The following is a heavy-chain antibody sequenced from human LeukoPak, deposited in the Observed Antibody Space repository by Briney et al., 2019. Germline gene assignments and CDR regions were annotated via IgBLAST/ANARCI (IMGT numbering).Heavy chain of an antibody. Sequence: SQTLSLTCTVSGGSISSGGYYWSWIRRPPGKGLEWIGYIYHSGSTYYNPSLKSRVTISVDRSKNQFSLKLSSVTAADTAVYYCARDYYDGAFDIWGQGTMVTVSS. CDR1: GGSISSGGYY. V-gene: IGHV4-30-2*01. J-gene: IGHJ3*02. CDR3: ARDYYDGAFDI. D-gene: IGHD3-22*01. CDR2: IYHSGST.